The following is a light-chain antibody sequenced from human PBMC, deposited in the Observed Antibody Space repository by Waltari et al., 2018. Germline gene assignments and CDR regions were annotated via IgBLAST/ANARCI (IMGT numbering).Light chain of an antibody. CDR2: GVD. CDR1: SSDVGLYNF. Sequence: QSALTQPASVSGSPGQSITISCTGTSSDVGLYNFFSWYQQHPGKAPKLIISGVDKRPSGVPDRFSGSKSGSTAYLTVSGLQAEDEADYYCASHGNNKVFGGGTKLTVL. J-gene: IGLJ3*02. V-gene: IGLV2-8*01. CDR3: ASHGNNKV.